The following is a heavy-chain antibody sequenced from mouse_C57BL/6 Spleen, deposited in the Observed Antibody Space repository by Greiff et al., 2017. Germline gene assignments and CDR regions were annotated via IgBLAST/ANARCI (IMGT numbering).Heavy chain of an antibody. D-gene: IGHD3-2*02. CDR2: IHPNSGST. V-gene: IGHV1-81*01. Sequence: VQLQESGAELARPGASVKLSCKASGYTFTSYGISWVKQRTGQGLEWIGMIHPNSGSTNYNEKFKSKATLTVDKSSSTAYMQLSSLTSEDSAVYYCARDSSGPYYFDYWGQGTTLTVSS. CDR1: GYTFTSYG. CDR3: ARDSSGPYYFDY. J-gene: IGHJ2*01.